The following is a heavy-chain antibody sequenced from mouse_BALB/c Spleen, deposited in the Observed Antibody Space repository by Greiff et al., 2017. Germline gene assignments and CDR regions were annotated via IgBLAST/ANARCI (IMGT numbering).Heavy chain of an antibody. Sequence: QVQLQQSGPELVKPGASVKLFRKASGHTFTSYWMHRVKQRPGQGLEWIGEINPSNGRTNYNEKFKSKATLTVDKSHSTAFMQRSSLTSEDSAVYYCARRGSYDHYFDYWGQGTTLTVSS. D-gene: IGHD2-3*01. CDR3: ARRGSYDHYFDY. V-gene: IGHV1S81*02. J-gene: IGHJ2*01. CDR1: GHTFTSYW. CDR2: INPSNGRT.